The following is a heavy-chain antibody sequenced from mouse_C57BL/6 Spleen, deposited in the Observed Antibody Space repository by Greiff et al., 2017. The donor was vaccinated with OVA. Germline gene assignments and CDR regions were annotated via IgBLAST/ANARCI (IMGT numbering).Heavy chain of an antibody. Sequence: VQLQQPGAELVKPGASVKLSCKASGYTFTSYWMQWVQQRPGQGLEWIGEIDPSDSYTNYNQKFKGKATLTVDTSSSTAYMQLSSLTSEDSAVYYCARKTLYGSSNWYFDVWGTGTTVTVSS. D-gene: IGHD1-1*01. J-gene: IGHJ1*03. CDR2: IDPSDSYT. CDR3: ARKTLYGSSNWYFDV. CDR1: GYTFTSYW. V-gene: IGHV1-50*01.